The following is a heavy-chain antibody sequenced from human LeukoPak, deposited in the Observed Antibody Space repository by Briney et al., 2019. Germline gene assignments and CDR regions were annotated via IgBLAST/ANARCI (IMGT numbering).Heavy chain of an antibody. Sequence: ASVKVSCKASGGTFSSYAISWVRQAPEQGLEWMGGIIPIFGTANYAQKFQGRVTITADESTSTAYMELSSLRSEDTAVYYCARDRYCSGGSCLYFDYWGQGTLVTVSS. V-gene: IGHV1-69*13. CDR2: IIPIFGTA. CDR1: GGTFSSYA. CDR3: ARDRYCSGGSCLYFDY. J-gene: IGHJ4*02. D-gene: IGHD2-15*01.